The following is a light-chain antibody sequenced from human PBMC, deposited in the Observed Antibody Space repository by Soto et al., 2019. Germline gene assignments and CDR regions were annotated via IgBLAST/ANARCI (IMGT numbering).Light chain of an antibody. J-gene: IGLJ2*01. V-gene: IGLV1-40*01. Sequence: QSVLTQPPSVSGAPGQRVTISCTGSSSNIGAGYDVHWYQQLPGTAPKLLMYGNSNRPSGVPDRFSGSKSGTSTSLAITGLQAEDEAEYYCQSHCSSRSGPGVFGGGTKVTVL. CDR1: SSNIGAGYD. CDR2: GNS. CDR3: QSHCSSRSGPGV.